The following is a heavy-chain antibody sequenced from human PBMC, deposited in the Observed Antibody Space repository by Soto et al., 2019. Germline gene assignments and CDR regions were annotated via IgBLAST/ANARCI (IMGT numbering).Heavy chain of an antibody. D-gene: IGHD5-18*01. Sequence: GGSLRLSCAASGFTVSSNYMSWVRQAPGKGLEWVSVIYSGGSTYYADSVKGRFTISRDNSKNTLYLQMNSLRAEDTAVYYCARTVDTAMAYDYWGQGTLVTVSS. CDR2: IYSGGST. CDR1: GFTVSSNY. CDR3: ARTVDTAMAYDY. V-gene: IGHV3-53*01. J-gene: IGHJ4*02.